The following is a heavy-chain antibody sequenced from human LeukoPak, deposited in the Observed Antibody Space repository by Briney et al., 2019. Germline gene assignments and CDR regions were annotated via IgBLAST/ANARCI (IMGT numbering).Heavy chain of an antibody. CDR2: IKQDGSEK. CDR3: VRDLVSYDSSGYYSD. CDR1: GFTFSSYW. V-gene: IGHV3-7*01. J-gene: IGHJ4*02. D-gene: IGHD3-22*01. Sequence: TGGSLRLSCAASGFTFSSYWMNWVRQAPGKGLEWVANIKQDGSEKYYVDSVKGRFTISRDNAKNSLYLQMNSLRAEDTAVYYCVRDLVSYDSSGYYSDWGQGTLVTVSS.